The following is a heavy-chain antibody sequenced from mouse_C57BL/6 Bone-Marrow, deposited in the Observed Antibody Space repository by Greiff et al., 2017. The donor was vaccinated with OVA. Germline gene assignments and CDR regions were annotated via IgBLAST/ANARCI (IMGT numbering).Heavy chain of an antibody. J-gene: IGHJ4*01. V-gene: IGHV10-1*01. Sequence: EADGGLVQPKGSLKLSCAASGFSFNTYAMNWVRQAPGKGLEWVARIRSKSNNYATYYADSVKDRFTISRDDSESMLYLQMNNLKTEDTAMYYCVRHFLHAMDYWGQGTSVTVSS. CDR3: VRHFLHAMDY. CDR1: GFSFNTYA. CDR2: IRSKSNNYAT.